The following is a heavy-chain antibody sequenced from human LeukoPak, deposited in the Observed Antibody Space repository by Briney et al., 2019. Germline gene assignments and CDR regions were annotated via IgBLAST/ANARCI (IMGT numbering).Heavy chain of an antibody. CDR2: INHSGST. CDR3: ARGRSPGY. Sequence: PSETLSLTCAAYGGSFSGYYWNWIRQPPGKGLEWIGDINHSGSTNYNPSLKSRVTISGDTSMNQLSLKLTSVTAADTAVYYCARGRSPGYWGQGTLVTVSS. CDR1: GGSFSGYY. J-gene: IGHJ4*02. V-gene: IGHV4-34*01. D-gene: IGHD3-10*01.